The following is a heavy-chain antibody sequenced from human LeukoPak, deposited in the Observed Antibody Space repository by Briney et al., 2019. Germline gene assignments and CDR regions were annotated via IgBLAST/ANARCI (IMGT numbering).Heavy chain of an antibody. V-gene: IGHV3-11*01. CDR3: ARVSSRYSSGWLSLDY. D-gene: IGHD6-19*01. CDR2: ISSSGSTI. CDR1: GFTFSDHY. Sequence: GGSLRLSCAASGFTFSDHYMSWIRQAPGKGLEWVSYISSSGSTIYYADSVKGRFTISRDNAKNSLYLQMNSLRAEDTAVYYCARVSSRYSSGWLSLDYWGQGTLVTVSS. J-gene: IGHJ4*02.